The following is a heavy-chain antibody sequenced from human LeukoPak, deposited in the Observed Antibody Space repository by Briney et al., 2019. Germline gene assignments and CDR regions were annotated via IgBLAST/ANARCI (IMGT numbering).Heavy chain of an antibody. V-gene: IGHV4-39*01. CDR2: IYYSGST. Sequence: PSETLSLTCTVSGGSISGSSYYWGWIRQPPGKGLEWIGSIYYSGSTYYSPSLKSRVTISVDTSKNQFSLKLSSVTAADTAVYYCARQELGINQNWFDPWGQGTLVTVSS. J-gene: IGHJ5*02. CDR3: ARQELGINQNWFDP. CDR1: GGSISGSSYY. D-gene: IGHD7-27*01.